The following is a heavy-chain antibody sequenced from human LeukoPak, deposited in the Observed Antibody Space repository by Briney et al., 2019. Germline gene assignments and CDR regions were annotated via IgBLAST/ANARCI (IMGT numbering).Heavy chain of an antibody. J-gene: IGHJ4*02. CDR1: GGSISSYY. D-gene: IGHD3-22*01. V-gene: IGHV4-59*06. Sequence: SETLSLTCTVSGGSISSYYWSWIRQHPGKGLEWIGYIYYSGSTYYNPSLKSRVTISVDTSKNQFSLKLSSVTAADTAVYYCAREGYYDSSGYYYFDYWGQGTLVTVSS. CDR2: IYYSGST. CDR3: AREGYYDSSGYYYFDY.